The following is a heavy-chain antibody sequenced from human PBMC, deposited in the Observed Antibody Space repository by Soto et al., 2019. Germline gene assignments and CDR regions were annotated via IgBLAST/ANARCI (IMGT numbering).Heavy chain of an antibody. CDR1: AGSMRNYY. CDR3: SRDVSCSGGSCYPNDWFDP. D-gene: IGHD2-15*01. CDR2: VDDSGTT. J-gene: IGHJ5*02. Sequence: QVQLQQSGPGLVKPSETLSLTCSVSAGSMRNYYWSWIRQPPGKGLEWIGNVDDSGTTKYNPSLRSRVTISVDTSTNPFSLTLSSVLAADTAVYYCSRDVSCSGGSCYPNDWFDPWGQGALVTVSS. V-gene: IGHV4-59*01.